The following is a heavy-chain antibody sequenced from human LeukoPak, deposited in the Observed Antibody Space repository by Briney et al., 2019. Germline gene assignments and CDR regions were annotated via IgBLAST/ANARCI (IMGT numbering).Heavy chain of an antibody. J-gene: IGHJ4*02. CDR3: ARSWAGMYYPFYYFDF. Sequence: SETLSLTCTVSGGSISRYYWSWIRQPPGTGLEWIGYIYYSGSTNYNPSLKSRVTISVDTSKNQFSLNLDSVTAADTAVYYCARSWAGMYYPFYYFDFWGQGTLVSVSP. V-gene: IGHV4-59*12. D-gene: IGHD1-26*01. CDR2: IYYSGST. CDR1: GGSISRYY.